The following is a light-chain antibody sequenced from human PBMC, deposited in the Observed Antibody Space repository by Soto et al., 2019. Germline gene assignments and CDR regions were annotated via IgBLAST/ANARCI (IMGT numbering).Light chain of an antibody. Sequence: EIVLTQSPAALSLSPGERATLSCRASQSVNSYLAWYQQKPGQAPRLLIYDASNRATGIPARFSGSGSGTDFTLTISGLEPEDFAVYYCQQRSNWPRGYTFGQGTKLEIK. CDR3: QQRSNWPRGYT. CDR1: QSVNSY. CDR2: DAS. J-gene: IGKJ2*01. V-gene: IGKV3-11*01.